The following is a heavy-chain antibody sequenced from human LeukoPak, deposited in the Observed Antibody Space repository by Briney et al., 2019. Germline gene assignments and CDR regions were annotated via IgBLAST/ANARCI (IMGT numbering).Heavy chain of an antibody. CDR1: GDAITSDKYY. J-gene: IGHJ4*02. D-gene: IGHD5-24*01. Sequence: PSETLSLTCTVSGDAITSDKYYWGWIRQPPGKGLEWIGHIYYSGSTNYNPSLKSRVTISVDTSKNQFSLRLSSVTAADSAVYYCARALRDGYVRYFDYWGQGTLVTVSS. CDR2: IYYSGST. CDR3: ARALRDGYVRYFDY. V-gene: IGHV4-61*01.